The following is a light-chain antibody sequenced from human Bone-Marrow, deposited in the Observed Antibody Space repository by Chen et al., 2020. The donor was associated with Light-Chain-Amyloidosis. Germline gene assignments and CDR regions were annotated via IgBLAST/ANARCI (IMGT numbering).Light chain of an antibody. Sequence: QSALTQPASVSGSPGQSITISCTGTSSDVGAYNYVSWYQQHPGKVTKVMIYDVSNRPSGVSNRFSGSKSGNTASLSISGLQAEDEADYYCCSYAGSSTWVFGGGTKLTVL. J-gene: IGLJ3*02. CDR3: CSYAGSSTWV. CDR1: SSDVGAYNY. CDR2: DVS. V-gene: IGLV2-14*03.